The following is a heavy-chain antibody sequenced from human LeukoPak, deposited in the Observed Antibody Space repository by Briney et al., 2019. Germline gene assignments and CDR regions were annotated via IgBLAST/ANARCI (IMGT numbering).Heavy chain of an antibody. CDR1: GFTFSSYS. CDR3: ARSLQYCSGGSCYPGLDY. CDR2: IYTSGST. V-gene: IGHV4-4*07. Sequence: GSLRLSCAASGFTFSSYSMNWIRQPAGKGLEWIGRIYTSGSTNYNPSLKSRVTILGDKSKNQFSLKLSSVTAADTAVYYCARSLQYCSGGSCYPGLDYWGQGTLVTVSS. J-gene: IGHJ4*02. D-gene: IGHD2-15*01.